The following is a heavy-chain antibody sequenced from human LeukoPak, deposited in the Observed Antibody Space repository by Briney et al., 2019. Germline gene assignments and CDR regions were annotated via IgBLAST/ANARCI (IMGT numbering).Heavy chain of an antibody. D-gene: IGHD6-19*01. Sequence: PGGSLRLSCAASGFTFSSYSMNWVRQAPGKGLEWVSSISSSSSYIYYADSVKGRFTISRDNAKNSLYLQMNSLRAEDTAVYYCARDAADLAVAFDYWGQGTLVTVSS. CDR1: GFTFSSYS. V-gene: IGHV3-21*01. CDR2: ISSSSSYI. CDR3: ARDAADLAVAFDY. J-gene: IGHJ4*02.